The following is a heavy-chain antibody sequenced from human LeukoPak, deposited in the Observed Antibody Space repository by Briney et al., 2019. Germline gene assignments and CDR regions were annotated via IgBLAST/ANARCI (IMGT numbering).Heavy chain of an antibody. D-gene: IGHD6-19*01. CDR2: ISAYNGNT. CDR3: AILRGSSGWYGQVDY. V-gene: IGHV1-18*01. CDR1: GYTFTSYG. Sequence: ASVKVSCKASGYTFTSYGISWVRQAPGQGLEWMGWISAYNGNTNYAQKLQGRVTMTTDTSTSTAYMELRSLRSEDTAVYYCAILRGSSGWYGQVDYWGQGTLVTVSS. J-gene: IGHJ4*02.